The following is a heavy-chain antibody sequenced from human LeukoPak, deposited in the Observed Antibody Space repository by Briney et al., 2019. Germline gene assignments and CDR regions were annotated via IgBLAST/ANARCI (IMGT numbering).Heavy chain of an antibody. CDR3: ARESYSGSYFAY. CDR2: ISGSGGST. Sequence: GGSLRLSCAASGFTFSSYAMSWVRQAPGKGLEWVSAISGSGGSTYYADSVKGRFTISRDNAKNSLYLQMNSLRAEDTALYYCARESYSGSYFAYWGQGTLVTVSS. D-gene: IGHD1-26*01. CDR1: GFTFSSYA. J-gene: IGHJ4*02. V-gene: IGHV3-23*01.